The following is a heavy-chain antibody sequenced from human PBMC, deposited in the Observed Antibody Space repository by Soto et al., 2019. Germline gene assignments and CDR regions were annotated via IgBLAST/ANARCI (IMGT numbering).Heavy chain of an antibody. CDR3: APHTLDTGMPSGY. Sequence: QVQLVQSGAEVREPGASVKVSCKASGYTFTNYGVSWGRQAPGQGLEWMGWIGGYKGNTNYAQKLQGRVTLTTDTYTSTAYMELRSRRSDDTAVYYCAPHTLDTGMPSGYWGQGTLVTVSS. V-gene: IGHV1-18*01. J-gene: IGHJ4*02. D-gene: IGHD5-18*01. CDR1: GYTFTNYG. CDR2: IGGYKGNT.